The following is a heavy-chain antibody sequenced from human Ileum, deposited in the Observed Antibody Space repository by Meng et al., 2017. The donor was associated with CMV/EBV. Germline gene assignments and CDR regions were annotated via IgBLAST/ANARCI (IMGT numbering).Heavy chain of an antibody. Sequence: QAQLTESGPGLVKPSETLSLTCSVSGVSISNYYWTWIRQPAGKGLEFIGRVSPGGIEYNPSLMSRVTMSLDTSRNQLSLNLNSVTAADTAVYYCARAAARGVPVDYWGQGILVTVSS. CDR2: VSPGGI. J-gene: IGHJ4*02. CDR1: GVSISNYY. D-gene: IGHD3-10*01. CDR3: ARAAARGVPVDY. V-gene: IGHV4-4*07.